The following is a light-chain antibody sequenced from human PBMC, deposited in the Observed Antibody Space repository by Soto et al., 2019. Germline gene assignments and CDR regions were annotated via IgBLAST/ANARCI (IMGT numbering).Light chain of an antibody. CDR2: DVS. CDR1: SSDVGTYDF. CDR3: CSYTSSSTLV. V-gene: IGLV2-11*01. Sequence: QSVLTQPRSVSGSPGQSVTISCTGTSSDVGTYDFVSWYQQHPGKAPRLMIFDVSERPSGVPDRFSGSKSGNTASLTISGLQAEDEADYYCCSYTSSSTLVFGGGTKLTVL. J-gene: IGLJ3*02.